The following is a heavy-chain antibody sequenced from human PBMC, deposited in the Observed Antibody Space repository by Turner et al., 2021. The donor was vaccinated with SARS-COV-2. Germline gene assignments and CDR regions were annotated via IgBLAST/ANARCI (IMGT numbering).Heavy chain of an antibody. D-gene: IGHD2-21*01. CDR2: IYYSGSP. CDR1: GGSISSSSYY. CDR3: AIAPNYYYGMDV. J-gene: IGHJ6*02. Sequence: QLQLQESGPGRVKTSETLSLTCTVSGGSISSSSYYWGWIRQPPGKGLEWIGGIYYSGSPYYNPSLKSRVTISVDTSKIQFSLKLSSVTAADTAVYYCAIAPNYYYGMDVWGQGTTVTVSS. V-gene: IGHV4-39*01.